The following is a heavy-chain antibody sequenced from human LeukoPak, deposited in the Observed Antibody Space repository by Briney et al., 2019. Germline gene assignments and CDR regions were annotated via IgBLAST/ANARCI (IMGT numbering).Heavy chain of an antibody. CDR3: ARDGYYISGGLYYYYMDV. CDR2: ISSSSSYI. V-gene: IGHV3-21*01. Sequence: AGGSLRLSCAASGFTFSSYSMNWVRQAPGKGLEWVSYISSSSSYIYYADSVKGRFTISRDNAKNSLYLQMNSLRAEDTAVYYCARDGYYISGGLYYYYMDVWGKGTTVTVSS. CDR1: GFTFSSYS. D-gene: IGHD3-22*01. J-gene: IGHJ6*03.